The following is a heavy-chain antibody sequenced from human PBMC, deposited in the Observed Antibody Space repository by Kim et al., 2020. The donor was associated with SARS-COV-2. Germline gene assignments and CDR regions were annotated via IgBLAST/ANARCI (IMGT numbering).Heavy chain of an antibody. CDR2: ISSSYSSAI. J-gene: IGHJ3*02. Sequence: GGSLRLSCAASGFAIGNYGMNWVRQAPEKGLEWVSYISSSYSSAIFYSDSVRGRFTVSRDSAKNSLYLQMNSLRAEDTAVYYCARDRISITRDPRDDALDTWGRGTVVSVSS. CDR1: GFAIGNYG. V-gene: IGHV3-48*04. CDR3: ARDRISITRDPRDDALDT. D-gene: IGHD1-20*01.